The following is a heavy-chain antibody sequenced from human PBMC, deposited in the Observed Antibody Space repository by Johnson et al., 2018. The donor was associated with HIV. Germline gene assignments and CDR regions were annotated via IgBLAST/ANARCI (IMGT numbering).Heavy chain of an antibody. V-gene: IGHV3-11*04. D-gene: IGHD2-21*02. CDR3: ARDPAHCGGDGYPSDACDI. Sequence: QVQLVESGGGLVKPGGSLRLSCAASGFIFSDYYMSWIRQAPGKGLEWVSYISSSGGSIYYADSVKGRFTISMDNAKNSLYLQMNSLRAEDTAVYYCARDPAHCGGDGYPSDACDIWGQGTMVTVSS. CDR2: ISSSGGSI. J-gene: IGHJ3*02. CDR1: GFIFSDYY.